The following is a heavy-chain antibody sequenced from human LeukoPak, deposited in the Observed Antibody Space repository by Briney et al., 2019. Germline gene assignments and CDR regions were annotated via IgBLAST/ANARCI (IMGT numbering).Heavy chain of an antibody. V-gene: IGHV3-23*01. Sequence: GGSLRLSCAVSGITLSNYSMSWVRQTPRKGLEWVAGISGSGGSTSYADSVKGRFTISRDNPKNTLYLEMNSLRAEDTAVYFCAKRGVVIRVILVGFHKEAYYFDSWGQGALVTVSS. CDR2: ISGSGGST. CDR3: AKRGVVIRVILVGFHKEAYYFDS. D-gene: IGHD3-22*01. CDR1: GITLSNYS. J-gene: IGHJ4*02.